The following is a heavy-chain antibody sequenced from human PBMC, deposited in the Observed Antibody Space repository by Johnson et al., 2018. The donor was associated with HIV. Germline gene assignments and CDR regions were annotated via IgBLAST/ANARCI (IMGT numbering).Heavy chain of an antibody. Sequence: MLLVESGGGLVQPGGSLRLSCAASGFTFSSYWMSWVRQAPGKGLEWVANIKQDGSEKYYVDSVKGRFPISRDNAKNSLYLQMNSLRAEDTAVYYCAREGFIPVLLRGGAFDIWGQGTMVTVSS. CDR1: GFTFSSYW. CDR2: IKQDGSEK. V-gene: IGHV3-7*01. CDR3: AREGFIPVLLRGGAFDI. D-gene: IGHD3-10*01. J-gene: IGHJ3*02.